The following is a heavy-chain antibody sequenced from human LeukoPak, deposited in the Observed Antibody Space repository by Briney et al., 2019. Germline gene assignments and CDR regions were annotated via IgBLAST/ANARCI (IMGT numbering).Heavy chain of an antibody. CDR3: ARDGDYYYDSSGYAPVVS. V-gene: IGHV1-69*06. D-gene: IGHD3-22*01. CDR2: IIPIFGTA. Sequence: ASVKVSCKASGGTFSSYAISWVRQAPGQGLEWMGGIIPIFGTANYAQKFQGRVTITADKSTSTAYMELSSLRSEDTAVYYCARDGDYYYDSSGYAPVVSWGQGTLVTVSS. J-gene: IGHJ4*02. CDR1: GGTFSSYA.